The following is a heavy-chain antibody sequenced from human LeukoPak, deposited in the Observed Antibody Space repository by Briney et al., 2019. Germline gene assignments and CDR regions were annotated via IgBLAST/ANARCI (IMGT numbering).Heavy chain of an antibody. V-gene: IGHV3-23*01. Sequence: PGGSLRLSCAASGFTFSSYAMSWVRQAPGKGLEWVSAISGSGGSTYYADSVKGRFTISRDNSKNTLYLQMNSLRAEDTAVYYCAKVPFRGPSLGYFDYWGQGTLATVSS. D-gene: IGHD3-10*01. CDR3: AKVPFRGPSLGYFDY. CDR1: GFTFSSYA. J-gene: IGHJ4*02. CDR2: ISGSGGST.